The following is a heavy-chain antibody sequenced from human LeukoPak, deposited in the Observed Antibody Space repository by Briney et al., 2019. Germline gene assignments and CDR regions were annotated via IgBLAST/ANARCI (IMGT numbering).Heavy chain of an antibody. Sequence: PGGSLRLSCATSGFTFTDYSMNWVRLAPGKGLEWVSSISTTGRYKYYADSVKGRFTISRDNARDSLYLQMNSLRAEDTAVYLCARAVDLVVAAPATRGYYEMDVWGQGTTVTVSS. V-gene: IGHV3-21*01. CDR3: ARAVDLVVAAPATRGYYEMDV. D-gene: IGHD2-15*01. CDR1: GFTFTDYS. J-gene: IGHJ6*02. CDR2: ISTTGRYK.